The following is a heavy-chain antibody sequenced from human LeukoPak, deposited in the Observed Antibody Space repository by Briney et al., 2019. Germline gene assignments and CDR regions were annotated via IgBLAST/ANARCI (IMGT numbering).Heavy chain of an antibody. Sequence: SGTLSLTCAVSGGSISSSNWWSWVRQPPGKGLEWIGEIYHSGSTNYNPSLKSRVTISVDTSKNQFSLKLSSVTAADTAVYYCARGPHVRLIAVAGTYFDYWGQGTLVTVSS. D-gene: IGHD6-19*01. CDR3: ARGPHVRLIAVAGTYFDY. CDR1: GGSISSSNW. CDR2: IYHSGST. V-gene: IGHV4-4*02. J-gene: IGHJ4*02.